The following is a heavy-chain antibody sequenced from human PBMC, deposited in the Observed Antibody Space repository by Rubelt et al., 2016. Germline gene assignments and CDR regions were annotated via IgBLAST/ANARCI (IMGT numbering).Heavy chain of an antibody. Sequence: QVQLQESGPGLVKPSETLSLTCAVSGGSISSYDWSWIRQSPGKGLEWIGYIYYRGSTNYNPSLVSRVTISVDTSKNQFSLKLSSVTAADTAVYYCARYRGIAAAGIDYWGQGTLVTVSS. CDR3: ARYRGIAAAGIDY. J-gene: IGHJ4*02. CDR1: GGSISSYD. V-gene: IGHV4-59*01. D-gene: IGHD6-13*01. CDR2: IYYRGST.